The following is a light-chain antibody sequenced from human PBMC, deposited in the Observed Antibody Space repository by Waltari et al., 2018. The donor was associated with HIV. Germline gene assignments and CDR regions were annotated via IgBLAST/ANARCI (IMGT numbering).Light chain of an antibody. Sequence: IQMAQSPSSVSASVGDRVTITCRANQTVNTWLTWYQQKPGTAPRLLIYATSNWQSGVPERFSGRGSGPNFTLTINSLQPEDFATYYCQQAASLPWTFGQGTKVEMK. J-gene: IGKJ1*01. CDR2: ATS. CDR1: QTVNTW. V-gene: IGKV1-12*01. CDR3: QQAASLPWT.